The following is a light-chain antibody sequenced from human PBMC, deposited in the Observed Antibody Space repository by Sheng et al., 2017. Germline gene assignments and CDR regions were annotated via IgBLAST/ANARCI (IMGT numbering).Light chain of an antibody. CDR2: STN. CDR1: SGSVSTNNY. J-gene: IGLJ1*01. Sequence: QTVVTQEPSFSVSPGGTVTLTCDLSSGSVSTNNYPSWYQQIPGQPPRTLIYSTNTRSSGVPDRFSGSILGRRAALTITGAQADDESDYYCVLYIGSGIYVFGTGTKVTVL. CDR3: VLYIGSGIYV. V-gene: IGLV8-61*01.